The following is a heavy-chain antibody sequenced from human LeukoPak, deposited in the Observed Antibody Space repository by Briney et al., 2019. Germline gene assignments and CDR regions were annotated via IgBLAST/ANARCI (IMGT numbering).Heavy chain of an antibody. V-gene: IGHV4-34*01. J-gene: IGHJ4*02. CDR1: GGSFSGYY. D-gene: IGHD2-2*01. CDR3: ASGVVAATLPTY. Sequence: SETLSLTCAVYGGSFSGYYWSWIRQPPGKGLEWIGEINHSGSTNYNPSLKSRVTISVDTSKNQFSLKLSSVTAADTAVYYCASGVVAATLPTYWGQGTLVTVSS. CDR2: INHSGST.